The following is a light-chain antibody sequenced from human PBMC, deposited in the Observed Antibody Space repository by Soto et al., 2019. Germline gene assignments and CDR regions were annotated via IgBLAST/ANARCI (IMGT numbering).Light chain of an antibody. J-gene: IGKJ2*01. CDR2: GSS. CDR1: QSVSGNY. CDR3: PQYGSSPPYT. V-gene: IGKV3-20*01. Sequence: EIVLTQSPGTLSLSPGERATLSCRASQSVSGNYLAWYQQKPGQSPRLLIYGSSDRATGIPDRFSGSGSGTDFTLTITKVEPADFAVYYCPQYGSSPPYTFGQGTKLEMK.